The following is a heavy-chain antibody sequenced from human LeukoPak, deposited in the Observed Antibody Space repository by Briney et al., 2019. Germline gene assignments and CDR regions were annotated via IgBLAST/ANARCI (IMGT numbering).Heavy chain of an antibody. J-gene: IGHJ4*02. V-gene: IGHV4-39*01. CDR2: IHYSGST. CDR3: ARHGHYCGGDCYLDY. Sequence: PSETLFLTCTVSGGSISSSNYYWGWIRQPPGKGLEWIGSIHYSGSTYYNPSLKSRVTISVDTSKNQFSLKLISVTAADTAVYYCARHGHYCGGDCYLDYWGQGTLVTVSS. D-gene: IGHD2-21*02. CDR1: GGSISSSNYY.